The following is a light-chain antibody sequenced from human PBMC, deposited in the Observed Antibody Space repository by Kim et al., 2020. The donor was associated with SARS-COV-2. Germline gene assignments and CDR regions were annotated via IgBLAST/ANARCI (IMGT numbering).Light chain of an antibody. Sequence: GQSTTLSCTGGSSDVGGYNYVSWYQQHPGKAPKLMIYDVSKRPSGVPDHFSGSKSGNTASLTISGLKAEDEADYYCCSYAGSYTVFGGGTQLTVL. CDR1: SSDVGGYNY. J-gene: IGLJ3*02. CDR3: CSYAGSYTV. V-gene: IGLV2-11*02. CDR2: DVS.